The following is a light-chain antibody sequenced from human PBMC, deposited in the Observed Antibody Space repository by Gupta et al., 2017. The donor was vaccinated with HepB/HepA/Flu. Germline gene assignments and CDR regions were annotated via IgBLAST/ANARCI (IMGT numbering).Light chain of an antibody. V-gene: IGKV3-15*01. J-gene: IGKJ1*01. Sequence: EIVMTQSPATLSVSPGDKATLSCRASQGVGSSLAWYQQKPGQAPRLLIYDASSRPRSIPSRFRGSGSGTEFTLTITYLQSEDFAFYCCQHKNSCPRTFGQGTKVEIK. CDR3: QHKNSCPRT. CDR1: QGVGSS. CDR2: DAS.